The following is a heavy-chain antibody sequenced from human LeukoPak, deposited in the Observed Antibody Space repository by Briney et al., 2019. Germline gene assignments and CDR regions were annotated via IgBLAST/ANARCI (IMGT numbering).Heavy chain of an antibody. CDR3: SRENGAFSPFGY. D-gene: IGHD2-8*01. V-gene: IGHV4-4*02. J-gene: IGHJ4*02. Sequence: SGTLSLTCGVSGGSISNTNWWSWVRQPPGQGLEWIGEISLTGLTHYNPSLESRVTVSLDKSKNQLSLHLTSVTAADTAVYYCSRENGAFSPFGYWGQGTLVTVSS. CDR2: ISLTGLT. CDR1: GGSISNTNW.